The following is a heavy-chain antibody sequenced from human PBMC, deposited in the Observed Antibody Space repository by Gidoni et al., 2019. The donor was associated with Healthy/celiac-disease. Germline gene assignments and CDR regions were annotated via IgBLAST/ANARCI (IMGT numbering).Heavy chain of an antibody. Sequence: QVQLVQSGAEVKKPGSSVNVSCKASGCTFSSYAISWVRQAPGQGLEWMGGIIPIFGTANYAQKFQGRVTITADESTSTAYMELSSLRSEDTAGYYCASPTRPLTGYYAFDYWGQGTLVTVSS. CDR1: GCTFSSYA. CDR3: ASPTRPLTGYYAFDY. CDR2: IIPIFGTA. V-gene: IGHV1-69*01. D-gene: IGHD3-9*01. J-gene: IGHJ4*02.